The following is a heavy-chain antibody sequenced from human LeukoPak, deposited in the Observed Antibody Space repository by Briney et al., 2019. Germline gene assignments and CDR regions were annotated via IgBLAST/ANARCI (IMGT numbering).Heavy chain of an antibody. CDR1: GFTFSSYG. CDR3: ARGGWELLRYSFDY. V-gene: IGHV3-64*01. J-gene: IGHJ4*02. Sequence: GGSLRLSCAASGFTFSSYGMHWVRQAPGKGLEYVSTISSNGGSTYYANSVKDRFTISRDNSKNTLYLQMGSLRAEDMAVYCCARGGWELLRYSFDYWGQGTLVTVSS. CDR2: ISSNGGST. D-gene: IGHD1-26*01.